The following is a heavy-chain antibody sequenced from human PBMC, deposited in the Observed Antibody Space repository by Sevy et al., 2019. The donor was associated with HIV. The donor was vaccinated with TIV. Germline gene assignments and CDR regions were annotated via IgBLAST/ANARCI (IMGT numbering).Heavy chain of an antibody. Sequence: GESLKISCKGSGYSFSNYWIAWVRQIPGKGLEWMGIIYPDDSETRYSPSFQGQVTISADKSISTAYLQWSSLNASDTAMYYCARQFGVAVARHWGQGTLVTVSS. J-gene: IGHJ4*02. CDR3: ARQFGVAVARH. CDR1: GYSFSNYW. D-gene: IGHD6-19*01. V-gene: IGHV5-51*01. CDR2: IYPDDSET.